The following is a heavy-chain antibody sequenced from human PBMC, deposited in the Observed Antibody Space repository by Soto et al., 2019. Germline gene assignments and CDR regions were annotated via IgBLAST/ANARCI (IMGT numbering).Heavy chain of an antibody. D-gene: IGHD1-1*01. Sequence: SETLSLTCAVYGGFVSSGSYYWSWIRQPPGKGLEWIGEMNHSGSTNYNPSLKSRVTISVDKSKNQFSLKMSSVTAADTAVYYCAREGGNWNPYYYYYYMDVWGKGTTVTVSS. CDR3: AREGGNWNPYYYYYYMDV. J-gene: IGHJ6*03. CDR2: MNHSGST. V-gene: IGHV4-61*01. CDR1: GGFVSSGSYY.